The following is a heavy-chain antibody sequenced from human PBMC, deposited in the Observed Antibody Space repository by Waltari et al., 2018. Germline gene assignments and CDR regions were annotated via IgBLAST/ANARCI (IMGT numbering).Heavy chain of an antibody. J-gene: IGHJ4*02. V-gene: IGHV1-69*05. Sequence: QVQLVQSGAEVKKPGSSVTVSCKASGGTFSSYAISWVGQAPGQGLEWMGGSIPIFGTANYAQKFQGRVTITTDESTSTAYMELSSLRSEDTAVYYCARGNNDYGDHPPDYWGQGTLVTVSS. CDR3: ARGNNDYGDHPPDY. D-gene: IGHD4-17*01. CDR2: SIPIFGTA. CDR1: GGTFSSYA.